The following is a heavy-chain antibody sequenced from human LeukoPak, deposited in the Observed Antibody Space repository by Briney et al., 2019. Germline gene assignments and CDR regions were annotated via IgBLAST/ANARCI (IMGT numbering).Heavy chain of an antibody. J-gene: IGHJ6*02. D-gene: IGHD5-12*01. V-gene: IGHV1-18*01. CDR2: ISAYNGNT. CDR1: GYTFTSYG. CDR3: ARGGMGGYDTHMCMDV. Sequence: ASVKVSCTASGYTFTSYGISWVRQAPGQGLEWMGWISAYNGNTNYAQTLQGRVTMTTDTSTSTAYMELRSLRSDDTAVYYCARGGMGGYDTHMCMDVWGQGTTVTVPS.